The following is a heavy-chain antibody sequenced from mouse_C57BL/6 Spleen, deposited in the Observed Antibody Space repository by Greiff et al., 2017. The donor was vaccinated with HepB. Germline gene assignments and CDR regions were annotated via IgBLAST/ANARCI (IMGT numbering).Heavy chain of an antibody. Sequence: EVKLMESGGGLVKPGGSLKLSCAASGFTFSSYTMSWVRQTPEKRLEWVATISGGGGNTYYPDSVKGRFTISRDNAKNTLYLQMSSLRSEDTALYYCARIGIYYDYDGVDYWGQGTTLTVSS. CDR3: ARIGIYYDYDGVDY. D-gene: IGHD2-4*01. CDR1: GFTFSSYT. V-gene: IGHV5-9*01. CDR2: ISGGGGNT. J-gene: IGHJ2*01.